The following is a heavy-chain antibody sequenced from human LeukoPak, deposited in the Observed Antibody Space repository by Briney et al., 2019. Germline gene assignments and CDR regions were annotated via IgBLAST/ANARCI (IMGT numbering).Heavy chain of an antibody. V-gene: IGHV3-23*01. CDR3: VKEQNSGPNWFDP. J-gene: IGHJ5*02. Sequence: GGSLRLSCAASGFMFSGYAMSWVRQDPGKGLEWVSAISGSGDRTHYADSVKGRFTISRDNSKNTLYLQMNSLRAEDRAVYYCVKEQNSGPNWFDPWGQGTLVIVSS. CDR1: GFMFSGYA. D-gene: IGHD3-10*01. CDR2: ISGSGDRT.